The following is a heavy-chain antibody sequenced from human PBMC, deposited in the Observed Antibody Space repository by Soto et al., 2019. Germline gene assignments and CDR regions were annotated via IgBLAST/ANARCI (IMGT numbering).Heavy chain of an antibody. J-gene: IGHJ3*02. CDR2: ILVGGSP. CDR3: AKATATSGGAFEI. CDR1: GFICSSYD. D-gene: IGHD1-1*01. V-gene: IGHV3-23*01. Sequence: SGGSLRLSCAVSGFICSSYDMSWVRQAPGKGLEWVSTILVGGSPHYEDSVKGRFTISRDTSKNTVYLQVNSLTAGDTAVYYCAKATATSGGAFEIYGQGAMVTVSS.